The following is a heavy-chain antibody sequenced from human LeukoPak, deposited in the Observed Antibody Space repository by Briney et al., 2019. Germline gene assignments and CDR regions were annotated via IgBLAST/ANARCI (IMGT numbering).Heavy chain of an antibody. Sequence: ASVKVSCKASGGTFSSYAISWVRQAPGQGLEWMGGIIPIFGTANYAQKFQGRATITADESTSTAYMELSSLRSEDTAVYYCSTRRGGYSYGYVVDAFDIWGQGTMVTVSS. D-gene: IGHD5-18*01. CDR3: STRRGGYSYGYVVDAFDI. J-gene: IGHJ3*02. V-gene: IGHV1-69*01. CDR2: IIPIFGTA. CDR1: GGTFSSYA.